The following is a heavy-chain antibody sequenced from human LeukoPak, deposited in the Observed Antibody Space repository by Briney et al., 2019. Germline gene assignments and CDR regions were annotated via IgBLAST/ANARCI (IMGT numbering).Heavy chain of an antibody. D-gene: IGHD5-12*01. V-gene: IGHV3-66*01. CDR3: ARGWSGYDTVAQDAFDI. Sequence: ETLSLTCAVYGGFFSGYYWSWVRQAPGKGLEWVSVIYSGGSTYYADSVKGRFTISRDNSKNTLYLQMNSLRAEDTAVYYCARGWSGYDTVAQDAFDIWGQGTMVTVSS. CDR2: IYSGGST. CDR1: GGFFSGYY. J-gene: IGHJ3*02.